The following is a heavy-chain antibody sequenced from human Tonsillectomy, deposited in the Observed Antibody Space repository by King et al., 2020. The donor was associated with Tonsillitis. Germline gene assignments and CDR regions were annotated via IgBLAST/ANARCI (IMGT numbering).Heavy chain of an antibody. CDR2: ISDIGNT. Sequence: VQLQESGPGLVKPSHTLSLTCTVSGGSISGGADYWSWIRQHPGKGLGWIGYISDIGNTYYKPSLKIRLTISGDTSKNQFSLKLSSVTAADTAVYYCGRYEGGVFDPWGQGTLVTVSS. CDR3: GRYEGGVFDP. CDR1: GGSISGGADY. V-gene: IGHV4-31*03. J-gene: IGHJ5*02. D-gene: IGHD2-15*01.